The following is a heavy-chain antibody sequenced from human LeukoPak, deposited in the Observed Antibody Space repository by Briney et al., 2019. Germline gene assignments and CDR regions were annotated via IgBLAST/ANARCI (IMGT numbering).Heavy chain of an antibody. CDR2: IGASGGSR. CDR1: GFTFSNG. Sequence: GGTLRLSCEASGFTFSNGMSWVRQAPGKGLEWVSAIGASGGSRTYGDSVKGRFTTSRDNSKNTVYLQMNSLRAEDTAVYYCAREGPDTPFDYWGQGTLVTVSS. D-gene: IGHD2-2*02. V-gene: IGHV3-23*01. J-gene: IGHJ4*02. CDR3: AREGPDTPFDY.